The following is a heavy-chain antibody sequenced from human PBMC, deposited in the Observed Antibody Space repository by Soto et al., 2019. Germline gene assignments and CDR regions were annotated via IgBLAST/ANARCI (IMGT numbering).Heavy chain of an antibody. D-gene: IGHD2-8*01. CDR3: ARPRDIVLMGDGRSWNKQPGDY. Sequence: PGECLKISCKGSGYSFTSYWICWVRQMPGKGLEWMGIIYPGDSDTRYSPSFQGQVTISADKSTSTAYLQWSSLKASDTAMYYCARPRDIVLMGDGRSWNKQPGDYWGQGTLVTVSS. V-gene: IGHV5-51*01. CDR2: IYPGDSDT. CDR1: GYSFTSYW. J-gene: IGHJ4*02.